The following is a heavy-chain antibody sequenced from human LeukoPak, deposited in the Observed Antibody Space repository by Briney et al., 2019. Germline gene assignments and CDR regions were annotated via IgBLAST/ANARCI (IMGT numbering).Heavy chain of an antibody. Sequence: PSQTLSLTCTVSGGSISSGSYYWSWIRRPAGKGLKWIGRIYTSGSTNYNPSLKSRVTISVDTSKNQFSLKLSSVTAADTAVYYCARGVPSVDIWGQGTMVTVSS. V-gene: IGHV4-61*02. CDR3: ARGVPSVDI. D-gene: IGHD3-3*01. CDR1: GGSISSGSYY. J-gene: IGHJ3*02. CDR2: IYTSGST.